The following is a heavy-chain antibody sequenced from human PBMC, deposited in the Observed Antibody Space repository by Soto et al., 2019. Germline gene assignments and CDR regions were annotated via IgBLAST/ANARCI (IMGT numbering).Heavy chain of an antibody. CDR1: GFTVSSSY. CDR3: ARHVGFYWYFDL. Sequence: EVQLVESGGGLVQPGGSLRLSCAASGFTVSSSYMGWVRQAPGKGLEWVSSFYSDGNTYYADSVRGRFTIYTDNSKDTLYLQMTSLRIDDTAMYYCARHVGFYWYFDLWGRGTLVTVSS. D-gene: IGHD1-26*01. J-gene: IGHJ2*01. V-gene: IGHV3-66*04. CDR2: FYSDGNT.